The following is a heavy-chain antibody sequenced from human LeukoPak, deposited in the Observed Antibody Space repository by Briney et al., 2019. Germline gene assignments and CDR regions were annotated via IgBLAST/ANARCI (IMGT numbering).Heavy chain of an antibody. J-gene: IGHJ5*02. CDR3: ARQTRYSSSWGNWFDP. V-gene: IGHV4-61*02. Sequence: SETLSLSCTVSGGSISSGSYYWSWTRQPAGKGLEWIGRIYYSGSTNYNPSLKSRVTISVDTSKNQFSLKLSSVTAADTAVYYCARQTRYSSSWGNWFDPWGQGTLVTVSS. D-gene: IGHD6-13*01. CDR2: IYYSGST. CDR1: GGSISSGSYY.